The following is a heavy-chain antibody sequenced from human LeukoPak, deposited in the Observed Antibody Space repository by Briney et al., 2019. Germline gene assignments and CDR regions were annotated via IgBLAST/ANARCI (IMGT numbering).Heavy chain of an antibody. J-gene: IGHJ6*04. D-gene: IGHD3/OR15-3a*01. CDR1: GFTFSDYY. V-gene: IGHV3-11*04. Sequence: GGSLRLSCAASGFTFSDYYMSWIRQAPGKGLEWISYISSSGSIIYYADSVTGRFTISRDNAKNSLYLQMNSLGAEDTAVYYCARGGSMNFASGMDVWGKGTAVTVSS. CDR3: ARGGSMNFASGMDV. CDR2: ISSSGSII.